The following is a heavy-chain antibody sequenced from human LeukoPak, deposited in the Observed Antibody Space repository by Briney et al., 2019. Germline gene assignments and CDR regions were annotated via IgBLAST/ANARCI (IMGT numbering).Heavy chain of an antibody. D-gene: IGHD3-10*01. J-gene: IGHJ3*02. Sequence: SETLSLTCTVSGGSISSYYWSWIRQPPGKGLEWIGYIYYSGSTNYNPSLKSRVTISVDTSKNQFSLKLSSVTAADTAVYYCARIAPYYYGSGRYKADAFDIWGQGTMVTVSS. CDR1: GGSISSYY. CDR2: IYYSGST. CDR3: ARIAPYYYGSGRYKADAFDI. V-gene: IGHV4-59*01.